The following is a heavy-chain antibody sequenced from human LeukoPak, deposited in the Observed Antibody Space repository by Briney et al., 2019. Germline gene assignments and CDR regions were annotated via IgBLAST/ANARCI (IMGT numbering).Heavy chain of an antibody. CDR2: ISGSGGST. J-gene: IGHJ4*02. CDR3: AKLAIVVVTFDY. D-gene: IGHD3-22*01. CDR1: GITFSSYG. Sequence: GGSLRLSCAASGITFSSYGMSWVRQAPGKGLEWVSAISGSGGSTYYADSVKGRFTISRDNSKNTLYLQMNSLRAEDTPVYYCAKLAIVVVTFDYWGQGTLVTVSS. V-gene: IGHV3-23*01.